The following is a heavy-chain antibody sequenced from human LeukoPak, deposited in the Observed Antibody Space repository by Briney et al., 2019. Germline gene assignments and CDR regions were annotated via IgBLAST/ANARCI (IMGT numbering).Heavy chain of an antibody. CDR3: ASRINDAFDI. Sequence: GESLKISCQGSGYSFIHFWIGWVRQMPGKGLEWMGIIYPGDSDTRYSPSFQGQVTISADKSISTAYLQWSSLKASDTAMYYCASRINDAFDIWGQGTMVTVSS. J-gene: IGHJ3*02. CDR1: GYSFIHFW. CDR2: IYPGDSDT. V-gene: IGHV5-51*01.